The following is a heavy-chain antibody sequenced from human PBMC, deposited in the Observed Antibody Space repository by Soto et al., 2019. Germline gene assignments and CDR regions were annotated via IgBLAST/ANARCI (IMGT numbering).Heavy chain of an antibody. Sequence: GGSLRLSCSASGFTFSSYAMHWVRQAPGKGLEYVSAISSNGGSTYYADSVKGRFTISRDNSKNTLYLQMSSLRIEDTAVYYCVKHGSSGSYYFDYWGQGTLVNVSS. J-gene: IGHJ4*02. V-gene: IGHV3-64D*06. D-gene: IGHD6-19*01. CDR3: VKHGSSGSYYFDY. CDR2: ISSNGGST. CDR1: GFTFSSYA.